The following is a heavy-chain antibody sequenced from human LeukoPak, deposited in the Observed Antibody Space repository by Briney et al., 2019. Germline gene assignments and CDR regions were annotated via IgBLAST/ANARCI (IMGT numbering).Heavy chain of an antibody. J-gene: IGHJ4*02. Sequence: SETLSLTCTVSGGSISVSSYYWGWIRQPPGKGLEWIGSMHYSGSTYYNPSLKSRVTISVDTSKNQFSLKLSSVTAADTAVYYCASLIVGATNFDYWGQGTLVTVSS. CDR3: ASLIVGATNFDY. CDR2: MHYSGST. CDR1: GGSISVSSYY. D-gene: IGHD1-26*01. V-gene: IGHV4-39*01.